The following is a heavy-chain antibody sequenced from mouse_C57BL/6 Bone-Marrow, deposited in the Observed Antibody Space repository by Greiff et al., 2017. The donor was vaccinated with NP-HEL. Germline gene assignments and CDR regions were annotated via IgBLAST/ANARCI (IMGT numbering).Heavy chain of an antibody. CDR3: AKLGRIPAWFAY. V-gene: IGHV1-9*01. D-gene: IGHD4-1*01. Sequence: QVQLQRSGAELMKPGASVKLSCKATGYTFTGYWIEWVKQRPGHGLEWIGEILPGSGSTNYNENVKGKATFTSDTSSNTAYMQLSSLTTEDSAIYYCAKLGRIPAWFAYWGQGTLVTVSA. J-gene: IGHJ3*01. CDR1: GYTFTGYW. CDR2: ILPGSGST.